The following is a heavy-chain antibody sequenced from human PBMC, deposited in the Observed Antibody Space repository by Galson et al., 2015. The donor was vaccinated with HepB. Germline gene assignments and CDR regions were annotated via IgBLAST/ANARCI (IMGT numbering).Heavy chain of an antibody. J-gene: IGHJ4*02. CDR2: ISWDGGST. CDR1: GFTFDDYT. V-gene: IGHV3-43*01. Sequence: SLRLSCAASGFTFDDYTMHWVRQAPGKGLEWVSLISWDGGSTYYADSVKGRFTISRDNSKNSLYLQMNSLRTEDTALYYCAKDISARGDYEEVSWGIFDYWGQGTLVTVSS. D-gene: IGHD4-17*01. CDR3: AKDISARGDYEEVSWGIFDY.